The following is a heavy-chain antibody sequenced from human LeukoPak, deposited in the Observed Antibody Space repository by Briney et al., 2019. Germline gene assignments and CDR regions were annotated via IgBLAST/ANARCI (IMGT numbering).Heavy chain of an antibody. CDR1: GGSISSGDYY. V-gene: IGHV4-30-4*08. CDR2: IYYSGSA. D-gene: IGHD3-10*01. CDR3: GRTAYGSGSYYKGPNAFDI. J-gene: IGHJ3*02. Sequence: PSETLSLTCTVSGGSISSGDYYWSWIRQPPGKGLEWIGYIYYSGSAYYNPSLKSRVTISVDTSKNQFSLKLSSVTAADTAVYYCGRTAYGSGSYYKGPNAFDIWGQGTMVTVSS.